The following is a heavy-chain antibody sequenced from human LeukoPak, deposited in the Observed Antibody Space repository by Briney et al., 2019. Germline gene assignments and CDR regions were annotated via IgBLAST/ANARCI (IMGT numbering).Heavy chain of an antibody. CDR3: ARGRSSRVRGVITYYFDY. Sequence: PGGSLRLSCAASGFTFSSYEMNWVRQAPGKGLEWVSYISSSGSTIYYADSVKGRFTISRDNAKNSLYLQMNSLRAEDTAVYYCARGRSSRVRGVITYYFDYWGQGTLVTVSS. V-gene: IGHV3-48*03. CDR1: GFTFSSYE. D-gene: IGHD3-10*02. J-gene: IGHJ4*02. CDR2: ISSSGSTI.